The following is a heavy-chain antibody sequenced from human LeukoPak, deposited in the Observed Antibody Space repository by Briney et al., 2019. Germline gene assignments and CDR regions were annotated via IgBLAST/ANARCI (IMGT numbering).Heavy chain of an antibody. CDR3: ARDRREQYCSGGSCYSALGFFDY. V-gene: IGHV4-59*01. CDR1: GGSISSYY. CDR2: IHDSGST. Sequence: SETLSLTCTVSGGSISSYYWSWIRQPPGKGLEWVGYIHDSGSTNYNPSLKSRVTISVDTSKNRFSLKLSSVTAADTAVYYCARDRREQYCSGGSCYSALGFFDYWGQGTLVTVSS. J-gene: IGHJ4*02. D-gene: IGHD2-15*01.